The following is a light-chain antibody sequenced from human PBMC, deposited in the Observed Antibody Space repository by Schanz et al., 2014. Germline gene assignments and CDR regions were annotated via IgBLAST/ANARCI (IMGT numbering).Light chain of an antibody. J-gene: IGKJ1*01. Sequence: DIQMTQSPSTLSASVGDRVTITCRASQSISSWLAWYHQKPGKAPKFLIYEASSLESRVPSRFSGSGSGTEFTLTISSLQPEDFATYYCQQSYTTLWTFGQGTKVEIK. CDR1: QSISSW. CDR2: EAS. V-gene: IGKV1-5*03. CDR3: QQSYTTLWT.